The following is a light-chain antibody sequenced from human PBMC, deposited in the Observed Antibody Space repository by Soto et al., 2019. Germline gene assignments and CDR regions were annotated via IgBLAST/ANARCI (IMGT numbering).Light chain of an antibody. CDR1: QSINSN. CDR2: GAS. J-gene: IGKJ4*01. V-gene: IGKV1-9*01. CDR3: LQYNSYPVT. Sequence: LAQSPGTLSLSPGERATLSCRASQSINSNYIAWYQQKPGKAPKLLIYGASTLQGGVPSRFSGSGSGTEFTLTISSLQPEDSATYYCLQYNSYPVTFGGGTKVDI.